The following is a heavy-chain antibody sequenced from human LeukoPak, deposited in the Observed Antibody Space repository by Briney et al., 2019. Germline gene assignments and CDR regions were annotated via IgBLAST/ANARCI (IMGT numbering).Heavy chain of an antibody. D-gene: IGHD1-20*01. CDR1: GFTFSSYA. V-gene: IGHV3-23*01. J-gene: IGHJ4*02. Sequence: PGGSLRLSCAASGFTFSSYAMSWVRQAPGKGLQWVSGISGSGGSTNYADSVKGRFTISRDNSKDTLYLHMDSLRAEDTAVYYCAKVESYNWTPHPFDYWGQGSLVTVSS. CDR2: ISGSGGST. CDR3: AKVESYNWTPHPFDY.